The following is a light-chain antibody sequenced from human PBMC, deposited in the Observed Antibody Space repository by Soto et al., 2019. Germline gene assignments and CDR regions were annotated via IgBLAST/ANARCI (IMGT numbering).Light chain of an antibody. CDR2: LNSDGSH. V-gene: IGLV4-69*01. J-gene: IGLJ3*02. CDR1: SGHSRYA. Sequence: QAVVTQSPSASASLGASVKLTCTLSSGHSRYAIAWHQQQPEKGPRYLMKLNSDGSHSKGDGIPDRFSGSSSGAERYLTISSLQSEDEADYYCQTCGTGIQVFGGGTQLTVL. CDR3: QTCGTGIQV.